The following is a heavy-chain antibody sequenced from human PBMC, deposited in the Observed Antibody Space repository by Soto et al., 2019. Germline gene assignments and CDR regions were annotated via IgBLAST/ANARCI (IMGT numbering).Heavy chain of an antibody. Sequence: SETLSLTCTVSGGSIISDYWSWIRQPPGKGREWIGHIHYSGSTSYNPSLKSRVTISVDTSKNQFSLKLSSVTAADTAVYYCARRSSGGYIVFGIWGQGTMVTVSS. CDR3: ARRSSGGYIVFGI. CDR1: GGSIISDY. J-gene: IGHJ3*02. V-gene: IGHV4-59*01. D-gene: IGHD6-19*01. CDR2: IHYSGST.